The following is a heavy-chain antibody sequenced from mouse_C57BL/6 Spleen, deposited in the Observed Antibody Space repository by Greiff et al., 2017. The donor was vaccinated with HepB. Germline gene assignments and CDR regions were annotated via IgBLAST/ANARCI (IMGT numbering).Heavy chain of an antibody. Sequence: VQLQQSGAELVKPGASVKLSCTASGFNIKDYYMHWVKQRTEQGLEWIGRIDPEDGETKYAPKFQGKATITADTSSNTACLQLSSLTSEDTAVYYYARAYYGSSYHYAMDYWGQGTSVTVSS. CDR1: GFNIKDYY. CDR2: IDPEDGET. CDR3: ARAYYGSSYHYAMDY. J-gene: IGHJ4*01. V-gene: IGHV14-2*01. D-gene: IGHD1-1*01.